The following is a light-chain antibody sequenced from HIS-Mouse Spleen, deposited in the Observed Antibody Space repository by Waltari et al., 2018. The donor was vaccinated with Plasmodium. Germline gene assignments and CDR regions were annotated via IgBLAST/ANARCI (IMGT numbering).Light chain of an antibody. CDR2: DVS. Sequence: QSALPQPASVSGSPGQSLTLSCTGTRSAVGGYTYLSWYQQHPGKAPKLMIYDVSNRPSGVSNRFSGSKSGNTASLTISGLQAEDEADYYCSSYTSSSTWVFGGGTKLTVL. V-gene: IGLV2-14*03. CDR1: RSAVGGYTY. CDR3: SSYTSSSTWV. J-gene: IGLJ3*02.